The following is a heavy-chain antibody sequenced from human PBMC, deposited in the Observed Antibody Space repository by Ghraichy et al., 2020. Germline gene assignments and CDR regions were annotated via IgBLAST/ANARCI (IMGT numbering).Heavy chain of an antibody. CDR3: ARDGGLVGGLTCDY. Sequence: ASVKVSCKTSGYTFTGYFMHWVRQAPGQGLEWMGWINPNRGGTNYAQKFQGRVTMTRNTSISTAYMELTRLRSDDTAVYYCARDGGLVGGLTCDYWGQGTLVTVSS. D-gene: IGHD3-10*01. V-gene: IGHV1-2*02. CDR1: GYTFTGYF. J-gene: IGHJ4*02. CDR2: INPNRGGT.